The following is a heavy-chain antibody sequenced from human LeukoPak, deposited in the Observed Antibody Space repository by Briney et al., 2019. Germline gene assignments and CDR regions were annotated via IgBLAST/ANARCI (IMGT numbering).Heavy chain of an antibody. CDR3: AKDGLGYCSSTSCPGGLDY. J-gene: IGHJ4*02. Sequence: PGGSLRLSCAASGFTFSSYSMNWVRQAPGKGLEWVSYISSSSSTIYYADSVKGRFTISRDNSKNTLYLQMNSLRAEDTAVYYCAKDGLGYCSSTSCPGGLDYWGQGTLVTVSS. CDR1: GFTFSSYS. V-gene: IGHV3-48*01. CDR2: ISSSSSTI. D-gene: IGHD2-2*01.